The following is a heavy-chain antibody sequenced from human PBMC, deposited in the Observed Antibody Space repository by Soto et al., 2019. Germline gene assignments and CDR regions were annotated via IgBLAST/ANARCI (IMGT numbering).Heavy chain of an antibody. V-gene: IGHV3-48*03. J-gene: IGHJ3*02. CDR2: ISSSGSTI. Sequence: GGSLRLSCAASGFTFSSYEMNWVRQAPGKGLEWVSYISSSGSTIYYADSVKGRFTISRDNAKNSLYLQMNSLRAEDTAVYYCARDQWEQLYAAFDIWGQGTMVTV. CDR3: ARDQWEQLYAAFDI. CDR1: GFTFSSYE. D-gene: IGHD1-26*01.